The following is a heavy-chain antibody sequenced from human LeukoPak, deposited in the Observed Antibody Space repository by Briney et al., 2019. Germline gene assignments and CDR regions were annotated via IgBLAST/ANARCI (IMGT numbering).Heavy chain of an antibody. CDR3: ARAAISAAGVSH. Sequence: GGSLRLSCAASGFTFSSYWMHWVRQAPGKGLVWVSRIDGDGRNTDYADSVKGRFTVSRDNAKKTLYLQMNSLRVEDTAVYYCARAAISAAGVSHWGQGTLVTVSS. D-gene: IGHD6-13*01. V-gene: IGHV3-74*01. J-gene: IGHJ4*02. CDR2: IDGDGRNT. CDR1: GFTFSSYW.